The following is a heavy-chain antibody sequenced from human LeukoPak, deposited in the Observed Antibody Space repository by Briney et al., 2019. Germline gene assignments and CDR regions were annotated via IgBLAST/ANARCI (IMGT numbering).Heavy chain of an antibody. CDR1: GFTFSTYR. Sequence: GSLRLSCAVSGFTFSTYRMHWVRQAPGKGLVWVSRINTDGTVTNYADSVRGRFTISRDNAKNILHLQMNSLRADDTAVYYCSRSTFGEFDYWGQGTLVTVSS. CDR2: INTDGTVT. CDR3: SRSTFGEFDY. D-gene: IGHD3-10*01. J-gene: IGHJ4*02. V-gene: IGHV3-74*01.